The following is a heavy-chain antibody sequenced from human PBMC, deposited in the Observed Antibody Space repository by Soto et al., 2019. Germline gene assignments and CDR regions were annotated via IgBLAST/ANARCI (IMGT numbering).Heavy chain of an antibody. CDR3: ASGKYQLLWLGY. Sequence: SVKVSCKASGGTFSSYTISWVRQAPGQGLEWMGWIIPILGIANYAQKFQGRVTITADKSTSTAYMGLSSLRSEDTAVYYCASGKYQLLWLGYWGQGTLVTVSS. CDR2: IIPILGIA. J-gene: IGHJ4*02. D-gene: IGHD2-2*01. CDR1: GGTFSSYT. V-gene: IGHV1-69*02.